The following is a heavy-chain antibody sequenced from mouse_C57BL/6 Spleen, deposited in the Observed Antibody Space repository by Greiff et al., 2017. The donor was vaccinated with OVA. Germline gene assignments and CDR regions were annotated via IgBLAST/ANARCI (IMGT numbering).Heavy chain of an antibody. CDR3: AIAPTTVVATGDY. V-gene: IGHV1-74*01. CDR2: IHPSDSDT. D-gene: IGHD1-1*01. J-gene: IGHJ2*01. Sequence: QVQLKQPGAELVKPGASVKVSCKASGYTFTSYWMHWVKQRPGQGLEWIGRIHPSDSDTNYNQKFKGKATLTVDKSSSTAYMQLSSLTSEDSAVYYCAIAPTTVVATGDYWGQGTTLTVSS. CDR1: GYTFTSYW.